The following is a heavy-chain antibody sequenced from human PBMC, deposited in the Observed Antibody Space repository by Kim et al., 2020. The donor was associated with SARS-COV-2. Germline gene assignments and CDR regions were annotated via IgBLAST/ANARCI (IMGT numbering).Heavy chain of an antibody. Sequence: GGSLRLSCAASGFTFSSYGMHWVRQAPGKGLEWVAVISYDGSNKYYADSVKGRFTISRDNSKNTLYLQMNSLRAEDTAVYYCAGFGELSLFDYWGQGTLVTVSS. CDR1: GFTFSSYG. D-gene: IGHD3-10*01. J-gene: IGHJ4*02. CDR3: AGFGELSLFDY. V-gene: IGHV3-30*03. CDR2: ISYDGSNK.